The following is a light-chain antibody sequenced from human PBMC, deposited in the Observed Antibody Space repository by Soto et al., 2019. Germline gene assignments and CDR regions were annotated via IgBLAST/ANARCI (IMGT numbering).Light chain of an antibody. J-gene: IGKJ1*01. CDR1: QSLSSW. Sequence: DIQMTQSPSTLSASVGDRATITCRASQSLSSWLAWYQQQPGKAPKLLIYKASSLESGVPSRFSGSGSGTEFTLTISSLQPDDFATYYCQQYNTYPWTFGQGTKVEI. V-gene: IGKV1-5*03. CDR3: QQYNTYPWT. CDR2: KAS.